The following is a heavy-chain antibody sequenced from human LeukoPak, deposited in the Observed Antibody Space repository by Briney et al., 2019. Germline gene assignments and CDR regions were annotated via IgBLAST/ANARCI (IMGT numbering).Heavy chain of an antibody. CDR2: ISGGGETT. Sequence: GGSLRLFCSASGFTFNNYAMNWGRQAPGQWLQSLSSISGGGETTYYADSVKGRFTISRDNSKNTLYLQMNSLRAEDTAVYYCAKATQQLVRKLYFDYWGQGTLVTVSS. V-gene: IGHV3-23*01. J-gene: IGHJ4*02. D-gene: IGHD6-13*01. CDR1: GFTFNNYA. CDR3: AKATQQLVRKLYFDY.